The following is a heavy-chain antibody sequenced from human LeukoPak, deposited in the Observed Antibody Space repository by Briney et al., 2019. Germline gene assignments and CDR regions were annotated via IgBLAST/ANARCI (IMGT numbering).Heavy chain of an antibody. CDR2: IYTSGST. D-gene: IGHD6-19*01. J-gene: IGHJ4*02. CDR3: ARVPWDSSGWPYFEY. Sequence: SETLSLTCTVSGGSISSYYWSWIRQPAGKGLEWLGRIYTSGSTNYNPSLKSRVTMSVDTSKNQFSLKLSSVTAAGTAVYYCARVPWDSSGWPYFEYWGQGTLVTVSS. V-gene: IGHV4-4*07. CDR1: GGSISSYY.